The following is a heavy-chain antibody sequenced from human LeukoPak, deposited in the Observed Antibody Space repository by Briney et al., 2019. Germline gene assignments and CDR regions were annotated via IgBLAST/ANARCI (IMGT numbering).Heavy chain of an antibody. J-gene: IGHJ3*02. CDR3: ARGSFGAGVGATMDDACDI. CDR2: ISYDGTDK. D-gene: IGHD1-26*01. CDR1: GFTFSSYI. Sequence: PGGSLRLSCAASGFTFSSYIIHWVRQAPGEGLEWVAVISYDGTDKYYADSVKGRFTISRDNSKNTLYVQMNGLRAEDTAVYYCARGSFGAGVGATMDDACDIWGQGTMVTVSS. V-gene: IGHV3-30*04.